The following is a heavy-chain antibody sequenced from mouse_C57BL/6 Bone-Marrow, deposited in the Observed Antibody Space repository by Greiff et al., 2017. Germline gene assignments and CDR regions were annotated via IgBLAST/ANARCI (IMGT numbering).Heavy chain of an antibody. CDR3: TGGWLLPWFAY. CDR2: ISNKANNHET. CDR1: GFTFSTAW. D-gene: IGHD2-3*01. J-gene: IGHJ3*01. Sequence: EVKLVESGGGLVQPGGSMKLSCAASGFTFSTAWMDWVRQSPGQGLEWVAEISNKANNHETYYAVSVKGRFTISRDASTSSVYLQMNSLRAEDTGIYYCTGGWLLPWFAYWGQGTLVTVSA. V-gene: IGHV6-6*01.